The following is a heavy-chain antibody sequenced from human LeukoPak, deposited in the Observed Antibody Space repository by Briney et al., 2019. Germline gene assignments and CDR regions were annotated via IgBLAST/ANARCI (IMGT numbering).Heavy chain of an antibody. Sequence: ASVKVSGKASGYTFTSYAMHWVRQAPGQRLEWMGWSNAGNGNTKYSQEFQGRVTITRDTSASTAYMELSSLRSEDMAVYYCARDGGESAVAGTHYYYGMDVWGQGTTVTVSS. D-gene: IGHD6-19*01. V-gene: IGHV1-3*02. CDR3: ARDGGESAVAGTHYYYGMDV. CDR2: SNAGNGNT. CDR1: GYTFTSYA. J-gene: IGHJ6*02.